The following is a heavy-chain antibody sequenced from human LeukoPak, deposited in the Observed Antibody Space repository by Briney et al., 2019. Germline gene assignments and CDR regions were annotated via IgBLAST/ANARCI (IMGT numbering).Heavy chain of an antibody. CDR3: ARADITMVRGPWVRHWFDP. CDR2: IYYSGST. CDR1: GGSISSYY. V-gene: IGHV4-59*01. Sequence: KASETLSLTCTVSGGSISSYYWSWIRQPPGKGLEWIGYIYYSGSTNYNPSLKSRVTISVDTSKNQFSLKLSSVTAADTAVYYCARADITMVRGPWVRHWFDPWGQGTLVTVSS. J-gene: IGHJ5*02. D-gene: IGHD3-10*01.